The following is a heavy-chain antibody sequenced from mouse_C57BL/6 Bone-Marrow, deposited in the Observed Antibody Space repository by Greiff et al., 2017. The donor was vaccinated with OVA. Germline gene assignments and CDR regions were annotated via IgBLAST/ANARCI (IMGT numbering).Heavy chain of an antibody. Sequence: VQLQHSGAELVRPGASVKLSCTASGFNIKDDYMHWVKQRPEQGLEWIGWIDPENGDTEYASKFQGKATITADTSSNTAYLQLSSLTSEDTAVYYCTMGLLRFAYWGQGTLVTVSA. CDR1: GFNIKDDY. J-gene: IGHJ3*01. CDR2: IDPENGDT. V-gene: IGHV14-4*01. D-gene: IGHD2-3*01. CDR3: TMGLLRFAY.